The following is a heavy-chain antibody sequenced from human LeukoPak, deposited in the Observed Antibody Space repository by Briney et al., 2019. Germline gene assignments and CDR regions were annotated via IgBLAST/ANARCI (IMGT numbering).Heavy chain of an antibody. V-gene: IGHV3-23*01. CDR3: AKNRGIAPRPTNNY. J-gene: IGHJ4*02. CDR2: FSDSGGST. Sequence: GGSLRLSCAASGFTFSSYAMSWVRQAPGKGLEWVSTFSDSGGSTYYADSVKGRFTISRDNSKNTLFLQMYSLRAEDTAVYYCAKNRGIAPRPTNNYWGQGTLVTVSS. D-gene: IGHD6-6*01. CDR1: GFTFSSYA.